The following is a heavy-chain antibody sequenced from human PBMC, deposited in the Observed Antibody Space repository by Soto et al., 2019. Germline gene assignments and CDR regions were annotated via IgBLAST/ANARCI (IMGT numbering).Heavy chain of an antibody. CDR1: LCTFPSHD. J-gene: IGHJ6*02. D-gene: IGHD3-16*01. CDR2: MNPNSSNT. V-gene: IGHV1-8*01. Sequence: ASVTVSCQASLCTFPSHDFNWVLQATGQGQEWMGWMNPNSSNTGYAQKFQGRITMTRNTSIDTAYMELSSLRFDDTAAYDCARGQEVWWSAGPLGLHDLDIWGQGTTVTVSS. CDR3: ARGQEVWWSAGPLGLHDLDI.